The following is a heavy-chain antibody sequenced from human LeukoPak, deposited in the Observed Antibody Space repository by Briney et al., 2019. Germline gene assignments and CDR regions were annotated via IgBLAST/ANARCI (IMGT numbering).Heavy chain of an antibody. CDR1: GYTFTSYG. Sequence: ASVKVSCKASGYTFTSYGISWVRQAPGQGLEWMGWISAYNGNTNYAQKLQGRVTMTTDTSTSTAYMELRSLRSDNTAVYYCARDDTPAYYYYDSSGYIDYWGQGTLVTVSS. V-gene: IGHV1-18*01. CDR2: ISAYNGNT. D-gene: IGHD3-22*01. J-gene: IGHJ4*02. CDR3: ARDDTPAYYYYDSSGYIDY.